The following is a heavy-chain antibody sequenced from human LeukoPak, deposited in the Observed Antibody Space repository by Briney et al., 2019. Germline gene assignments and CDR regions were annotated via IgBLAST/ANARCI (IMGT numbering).Heavy chain of an antibody. CDR3: ARHRINDY. V-gene: IGHV1-8*03. Sequence: GASVKVSCKASGYTFTSYDINWVRQAAGQGLEWMGWVNPNSGNTDYAQKFQGRVTITRNTSITTAYMELTSLRSEDTAVYCCARHRINDYWGQGTLVTVSS. CDR2: VNPNSGNT. J-gene: IGHJ4*02. CDR1: GYTFTSYD.